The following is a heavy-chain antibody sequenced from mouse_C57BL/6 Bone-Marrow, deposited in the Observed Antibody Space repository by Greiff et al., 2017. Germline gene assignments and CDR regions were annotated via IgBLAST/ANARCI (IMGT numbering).Heavy chain of an antibody. CDR1: GYSITSGYY. V-gene: IGHV3-6*01. J-gene: IGHJ2*01. CDR2: ISYDGSN. Sequence: DVKLVESGPGLVKPSQSLSLTCSVTGYSITSGYYWNWIRQFPGNKLEWMGYISYDGSNNYNPSLKNRISITRDTSKNQFFLKLNSVTTEDTATYYCARGRGYWGQGTTLTVSS. CDR3: ARGRGY.